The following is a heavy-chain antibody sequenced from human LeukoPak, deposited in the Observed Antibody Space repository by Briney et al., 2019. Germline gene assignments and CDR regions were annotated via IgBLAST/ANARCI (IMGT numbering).Heavy chain of an antibody. V-gene: IGHV4-34*01. Sequence: PSETMSLTCAVYGGSFSGYYWSWIRQPPGKGLEWIGEINHSGSTNYNPSLKSRVTISVDTSENQFSLKLSSVTAADTAVYYCARSVMATGDYWGQGTLVTVSS. CDR2: INHSGST. D-gene: IGHD5-24*01. J-gene: IGHJ4*02. CDR1: GGSFSGYY. CDR3: ARSVMATGDY.